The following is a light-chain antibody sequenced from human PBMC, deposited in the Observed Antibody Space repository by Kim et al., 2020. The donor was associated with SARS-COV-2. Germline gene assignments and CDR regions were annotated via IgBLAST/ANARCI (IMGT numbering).Light chain of an antibody. Sequence: GQSITISCTGTSSDIGNYNFVSWSQQHPGKAPKLLVYDVSKRPSGVSDRFSGSKAGNTASLTISGLQAEDEADDDGSAHIGSSTWVFGGGTKLTVL. CDR3: SAHIGSSTWV. J-gene: IGLJ3*02. CDR1: SSDIGNYNF. CDR2: DVS. V-gene: IGLV2-14*04.